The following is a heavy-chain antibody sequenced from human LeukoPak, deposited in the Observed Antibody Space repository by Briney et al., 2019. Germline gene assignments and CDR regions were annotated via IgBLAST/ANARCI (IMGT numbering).Heavy chain of an antibody. J-gene: IGHJ4*02. CDR3: ASGPVTMSVVVMPFDY. CDR2: ISAYNGNT. D-gene: IGHD3-22*01. V-gene: IGHV1-18*01. CDR1: GYTFTSYD. Sequence: ASVKVSCKASGYTFTSYDINWVRQATGQGLEWMGWISAYNGNTNYAQKLQGRVTMTTDTSTSTAYMELRSLRSDDTAVYYCASGPVTMSVVVMPFDYWGQGTLVTVSS.